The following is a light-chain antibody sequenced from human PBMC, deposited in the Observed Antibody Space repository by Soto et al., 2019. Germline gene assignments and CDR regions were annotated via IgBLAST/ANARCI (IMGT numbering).Light chain of an antibody. CDR2: DVS. J-gene: IGLJ2*01. CDR3: SSYTSSSTRV. Sequence: QSALTQPASVSGSLGQSITISCIGTSSDVGGYNYVSWYQHHPGKAPKLMIYDVSNRPSGVSNRFSGSKSGNTASLTISGLQAEDEADYYCSSYTSSSTRVFGGGPKVTVL. V-gene: IGLV2-14*03. CDR1: SSDVGGYNY.